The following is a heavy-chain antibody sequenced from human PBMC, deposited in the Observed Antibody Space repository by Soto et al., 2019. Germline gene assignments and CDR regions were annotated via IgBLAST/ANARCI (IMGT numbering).Heavy chain of an antibody. D-gene: IGHD3-22*01. J-gene: IGHJ4*02. CDR2: ISSSSSYI. CDR1: GFTFSSYS. CDR3: ARVGDNYDSSGYYLD. Sequence: EVQLVESGGGLVKPGGSLRLSCAASGFTFSSYSMNWVRQAPGKGLEWVSSISSSSSYIYYADSVKGRFTISRDNAKNSLYLQMNSLRAEDTAVYYCARVGDNYDSSGYYLDWGQGTLVTVSS. V-gene: IGHV3-21*01.